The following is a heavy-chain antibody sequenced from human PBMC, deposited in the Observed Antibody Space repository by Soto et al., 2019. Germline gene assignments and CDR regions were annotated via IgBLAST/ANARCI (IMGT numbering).Heavy chain of an antibody. CDR1: GGSFSGYY. Sequence: SETLSLTCAVYGGSFSGYYWSWIRQPPGKGLEWIGEINHSGSTSYNPSLKSRVTISVDTSKNQFSLKLSSVTAADTAVYYCARWIAAAGTGWFDPWGQGTLVTVSS. V-gene: IGHV4-34*01. CDR2: INHSGST. D-gene: IGHD6-13*01. CDR3: ARWIAAAGTGWFDP. J-gene: IGHJ5*02.